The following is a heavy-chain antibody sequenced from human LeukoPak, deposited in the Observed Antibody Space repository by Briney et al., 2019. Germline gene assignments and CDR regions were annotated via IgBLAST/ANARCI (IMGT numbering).Heavy chain of an antibody. V-gene: IGHV1-2*02. CDR1: GYTFTSYY. D-gene: IGHD3-10*01. CDR2: INPNSGGT. J-gene: IGHJ4*02. CDR3: ARVEEYGSGSYYVFDY. Sequence: ASVKVSCKASGYTFTSYYMHWVRQAPGQGLEWMGWINPNSGGTNYAQKFQGRVTMTRDTSISTAYMELSRLRSDDTAVYYCARVEEYGSGSYYVFDYWGQGTLVTVSS.